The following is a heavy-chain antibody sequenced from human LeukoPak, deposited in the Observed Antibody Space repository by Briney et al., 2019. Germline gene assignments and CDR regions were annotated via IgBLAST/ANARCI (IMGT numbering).Heavy chain of an antibody. V-gene: IGHV4-38-2*02. Sequence: PSETLSLTCTVSGYSISSGYYWGWIRQPPGKGLEWIGSGSTNYNPSLKSRVTISVDTSKNQFSLKLNSVTAADTAVYYCARDHTGYSSSWSSIEHWGQGTLVTVSS. CDR2: SGST. CDR3: ARDHTGYSSSWSSIEH. CDR1: GYSISSGYY. J-gene: IGHJ4*02. D-gene: IGHD6-13*01.